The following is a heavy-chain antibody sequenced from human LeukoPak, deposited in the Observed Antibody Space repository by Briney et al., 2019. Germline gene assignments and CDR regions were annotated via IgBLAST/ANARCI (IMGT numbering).Heavy chain of an antibody. J-gene: IGHJ4*02. Sequence: GGSLRLSCAASGFTFSSYSMNWVRQAPGKGLEWVSYISSSSSTIYYADSVKGRFTISRDNAKNSLYLQMNSLRAEDTAVYYCARGDFSRYCSSTSCSPFDYWGQGTLVTVSS. CDR3: ARGDFSRYCSSTSCSPFDY. V-gene: IGHV3-48*01. CDR1: GFTFSSYS. D-gene: IGHD2-2*01. CDR2: ISSSSSTI.